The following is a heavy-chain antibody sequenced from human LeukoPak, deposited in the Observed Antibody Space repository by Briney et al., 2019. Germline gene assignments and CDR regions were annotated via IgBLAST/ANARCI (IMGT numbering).Heavy chain of an antibody. CDR3: VARPPVIVAGPFDY. J-gene: IGHJ4*02. D-gene: IGHD5-12*01. CDR2: ISGTDYNT. Sequence: GGSLGLSCAASGFSSGGYAMGWVRQVPGKGLEWVSTISGTDYNTYYADSVKGRFTISRDNSRNTLSLLMISLRAEDTAVYYCVARPPVIVAGPFDYWGQGTLVTVSS. V-gene: IGHV3-23*01. CDR1: GFSSGGYA.